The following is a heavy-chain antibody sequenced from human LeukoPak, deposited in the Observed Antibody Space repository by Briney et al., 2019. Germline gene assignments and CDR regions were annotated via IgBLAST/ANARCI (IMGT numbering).Heavy chain of an antibody. CDR2: IYYSGST. Sequence: SETLSLTCTVSGGSISSYYWSWIRQPPGKGLEWIGYIYYSGSTNYNPSLKSRVTISVDTSKNQFSLKLSSVTAADTAVYYCARASVHQEWYYDFWSGYPPSNWFDPWGQGTLVTVSS. V-gene: IGHV4-59*01. CDR3: ARASVHQEWYYDFWSGYPPSNWFDP. D-gene: IGHD3-3*01. J-gene: IGHJ5*02. CDR1: GGSISSYY.